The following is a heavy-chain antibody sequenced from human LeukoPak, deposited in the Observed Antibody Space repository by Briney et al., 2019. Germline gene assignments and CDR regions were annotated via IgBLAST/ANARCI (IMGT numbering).Heavy chain of an antibody. CDR1: GVTFSSYS. D-gene: IGHD2-2*01. Sequence: GGSLRLSCAASGVTFSSYSMNWVRQAPGKGLEWVSSISSRSTYIYYADSVKGRFTISRDNSKNTLYLQMNSLRAEDTAVYYCAKIATDIVVVPAALDYWGQGTLVTVSS. CDR2: ISSRSTYI. CDR3: AKIATDIVVVPAALDY. J-gene: IGHJ4*02. V-gene: IGHV3-21*01.